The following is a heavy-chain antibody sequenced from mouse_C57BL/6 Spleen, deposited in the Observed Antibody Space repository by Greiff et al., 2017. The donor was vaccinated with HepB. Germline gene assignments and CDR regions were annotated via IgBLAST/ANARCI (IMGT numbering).Heavy chain of an antibody. J-gene: IGHJ2*01. D-gene: IGHD1-1*01. CDR3: ARNYYGSSRYYFDY. Sequence: VKVVESGPGLVAPSQSLSITCTVSGFSLTSYAISWVRQPPGKGLEWLGVIWTGGGTNYNSALKSRLSISKDNSKSQVFLKMNSLQTDDTARYYCARNYYGSSRYYFDYWGQGTTLTVSS. V-gene: IGHV2-9-1*01. CDR2: IWTGGGT. CDR1: GFSLTSYA.